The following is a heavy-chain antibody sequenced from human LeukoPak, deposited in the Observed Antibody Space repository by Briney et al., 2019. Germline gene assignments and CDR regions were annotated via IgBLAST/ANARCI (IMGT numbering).Heavy chain of an antibody. J-gene: IGHJ4*02. D-gene: IGHD3-22*01. CDR1: GFTFISYG. CDR2: IRFDGSNR. Sequence: GGSLPLSCAASGFTFISYGMHWVRQAPGKGLEWVAFIRFDGSNRYSADSVKGRFTISRDNSKNTLFLQMNSLRPDDTAVFYCAKDTAAYDSSAYYNPYIDYWGQGTLVTVSS. V-gene: IGHV3-30*02. CDR3: AKDTAAYDSSAYYNPYIDY.